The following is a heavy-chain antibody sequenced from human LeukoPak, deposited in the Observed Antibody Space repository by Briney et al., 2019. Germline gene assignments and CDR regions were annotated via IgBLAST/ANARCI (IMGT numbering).Heavy chain of an antibody. Sequence: SETLSLTCAVYGGSFSGYYWSWIRQPPGKGLEWIGEINHSGSTNYNPSLKSRVTISVDTSKNQFSLKLSSVTAADTAVYYCARVGGSYYSPWGQGTLVTVSS. CDR2: INHSGST. V-gene: IGHV4-34*01. CDR1: GGSFSGYY. D-gene: IGHD1-26*01. CDR3: ARVGGSYYSP. J-gene: IGHJ5*02.